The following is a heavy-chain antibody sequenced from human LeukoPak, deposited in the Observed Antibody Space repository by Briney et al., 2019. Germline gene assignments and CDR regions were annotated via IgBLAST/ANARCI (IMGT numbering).Heavy chain of an antibody. CDR1: GGSISSGGYY. D-gene: IGHD2-21*02. Sequence: PSQTLSLTCTVSGGSISSGGYYWSWIRQHPGKGLEWIGYIYYSGSTYYNPSLKSRVTISVDTSKNQFSLKLSSVTAAETAVYYCARAVYCGGDCYLAFDYWGQGTLVTVSS. CDR3: ARAVYCGGDCYLAFDY. CDR2: IYYSGST. V-gene: IGHV4-31*03. J-gene: IGHJ4*02.